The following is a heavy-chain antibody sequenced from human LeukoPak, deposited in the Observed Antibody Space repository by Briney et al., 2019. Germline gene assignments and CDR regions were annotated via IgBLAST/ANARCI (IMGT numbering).Heavy chain of an antibody. Sequence: EPSQTLSLTCSVSGDSLSSRRYYWSWIRQPAGKGLEWIGRIYTTGSTNYNPSLKSRVTMSVDTSKKQFSLKLSSVTAADTAVYYCARVRGSSGSYEYYHYMDVWGKGTTVTISS. CDR2: IYTTGST. J-gene: IGHJ6*03. V-gene: IGHV4-61*02. CDR3: ARVRGSSGSYEYYHYMDV. CDR1: GDSLSSRRYY. D-gene: IGHD1-26*01.